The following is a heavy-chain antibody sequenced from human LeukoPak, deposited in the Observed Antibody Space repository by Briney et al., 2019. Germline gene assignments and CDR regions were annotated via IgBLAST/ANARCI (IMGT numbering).Heavy chain of an antibody. Sequence: SETGSLTCTVYGYSISSGYYWGGIRQPPGKGLEWIGNIYHSGSTFYNPSLKSRVTISVDTSKNQLSLKLNSVTAADTAVYYCVRTTGTTPDYWGQGTLVTVSS. CDR3: VRTTGTTPDY. CDR2: IYHSGST. V-gene: IGHV4-38-2*02. J-gene: IGHJ4*02. D-gene: IGHD1-7*01. CDR1: GYSISSGYY.